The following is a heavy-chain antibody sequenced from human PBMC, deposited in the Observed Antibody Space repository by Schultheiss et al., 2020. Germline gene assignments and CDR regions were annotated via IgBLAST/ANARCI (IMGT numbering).Heavy chain of an antibody. D-gene: IGHD5-18*01. CDR2: ISYDGSNK. CDR1: GFTFSSYA. V-gene: IGHV3-30*14. J-gene: IGHJ4*02. Sequence: GGSLRLSCAASGFTFSSYAMHWVRQAPGKGLEWVAVISYDGSNKYYADSVKGRFTISRDNSKNTLYLQMNSLRAEDTAVYYCASRGYGYGSKSFDYWGQGTLVTVSS. CDR3: ASRGYGYGSKSFDY.